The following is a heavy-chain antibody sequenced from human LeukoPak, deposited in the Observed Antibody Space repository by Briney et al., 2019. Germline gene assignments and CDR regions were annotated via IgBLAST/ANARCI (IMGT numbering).Heavy chain of an antibody. J-gene: IGHJ4*02. V-gene: IGHV3-30*18. CDR2: ISYDGSSK. D-gene: IGHD1-26*01. Sequence: GGSLRLSCAASGFTFSSYGMHWVRQAPGKGLEWVAVISYDGSSKYYADSVKGRFIISRDNSKNTLFVQMNSLRPEDTAVYYCAKGDWELGSTGYFDYWGQGTLVTVSS. CDR3: AKGDWELGSTGYFDY. CDR1: GFTFSSYG.